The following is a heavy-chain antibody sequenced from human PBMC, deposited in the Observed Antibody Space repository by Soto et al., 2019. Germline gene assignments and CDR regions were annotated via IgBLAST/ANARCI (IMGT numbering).Heavy chain of an antibody. CDR3: ARVSGSWYLSFGVYGMDV. V-gene: IGHV4-34*01. CDR2: INHSGST. J-gene: IGHJ6*02. CDR1: IWSFRGYY. D-gene: IGHD2-15*01. Sequence: TDTTAIRISVYIWSFRGYYWSGIRKHPGKGLEWIGEINHSGSTNYNPSLKSRVTISVDTSKNQFSLKLSSVTAADTAVYYCARVSGSWYLSFGVYGMDVWGQGTKVTVSS.